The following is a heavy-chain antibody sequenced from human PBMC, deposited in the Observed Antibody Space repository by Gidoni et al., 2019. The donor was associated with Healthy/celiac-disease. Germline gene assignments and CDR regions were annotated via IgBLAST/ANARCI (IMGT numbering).Heavy chain of an antibody. CDR3: AKDNGPDILTGYYDY. D-gene: IGHD3-9*01. Sequence: EVQLLESGGGLVQPGGSLRLSCAASGFTFSNYAMSWVRQAPGKGLEWVSAISGGGGSTYSADSVKGRFTISRDNSKNTLYLQMNSLRAEDTAVYYCAKDNGPDILTGYYDYWGQGTLVTVSS. V-gene: IGHV3-23*01. CDR1: GFTFSNYA. CDR2: ISGGGGST. J-gene: IGHJ4*02.